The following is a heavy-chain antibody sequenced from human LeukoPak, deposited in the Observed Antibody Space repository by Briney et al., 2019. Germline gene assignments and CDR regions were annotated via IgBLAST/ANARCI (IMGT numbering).Heavy chain of an antibody. CDR1: GFTFSSYA. V-gene: IGHV3-30-3*01. CDR3: ARAVAGTGFDY. D-gene: IGHD6-19*01. Sequence: PGGSLRLSCAASGFTFSSYAMHWVRQAPGKGLEWVAVISYDGSNKYYADSVKGRFTISRDNSKNTLHLQMNSLRAGDTAVYYCARAVAGTGFDYWGQGTLVTVSS. J-gene: IGHJ4*02. CDR2: ISYDGSNK.